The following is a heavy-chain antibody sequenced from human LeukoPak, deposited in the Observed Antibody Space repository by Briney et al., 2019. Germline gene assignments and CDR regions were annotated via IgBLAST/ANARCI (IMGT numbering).Heavy chain of an antibody. Sequence: GGSLTLSRSPSRLTFSNYALHWVRPPPGKGLEWVSCVSVCGGNKYYTDTVKDRFTTSRNNSNNTLYLQMNSLRAEDTAVLYCAKDREYSGSYRPGPTRDYDGIDVWGQGTMVTVS. D-gene: IGHD1-26*01. J-gene: IGHJ6*02. CDR1: RLTFSNYA. CDR3: AKDREYSGSYRPGPTRDYDGIDV. CDR2: VSVCGGNK. V-gene: IGHV3-23*01.